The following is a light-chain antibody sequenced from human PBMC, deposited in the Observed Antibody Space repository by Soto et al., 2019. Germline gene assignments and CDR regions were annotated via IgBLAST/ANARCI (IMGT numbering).Light chain of an antibody. CDR3: CSYAGGASVV. V-gene: IGLV2-23*01. Sequence: QSVLTQPASVSGSPGQSITISCTGTSSDIGRYNLVSWYQQHPGKAPKLIIYEDIERPSGVSDRFSGSKSGNTASLTISGLQTEDAADYYCCSYAGGASVVFGGGTKLTVL. CDR1: SSDIGRYNL. J-gene: IGLJ2*01. CDR2: EDI.